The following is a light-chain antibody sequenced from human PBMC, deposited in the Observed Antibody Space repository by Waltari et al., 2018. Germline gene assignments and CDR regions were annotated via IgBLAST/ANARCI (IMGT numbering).Light chain of an antibody. CDR3: CSYVGSNTWI. V-gene: IGLV2-23*01. J-gene: IGLJ2*01. CDR1: RSGVGIFDL. CDR2: EGS. Sequence: QSARTQPASVSGSPGQSITISCTGTRSGVGIFDLVSWYQVPPAKAPKLIIYEGSNRPSGVASRFSACKSGNTASLTIAGLQAEDEADYYCCSYVGSNTWIFGGGTRLTVL.